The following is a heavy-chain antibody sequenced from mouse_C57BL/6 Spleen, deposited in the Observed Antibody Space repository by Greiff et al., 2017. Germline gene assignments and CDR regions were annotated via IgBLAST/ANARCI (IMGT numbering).Heavy chain of an antibody. J-gene: IGHJ2*01. CDR2: IRNKANGYTA. CDR3: ARAGSSHYFDY. V-gene: IGHV7-3*01. D-gene: IGHD1-1*01. Sequence: EVQLQQSGGGLVQPGGSLSLSCAASGFTFTDYYMSWVRQPPGKALEWLGFIRNKANGYTAEYSAYVKGRFTISRDNSQSFLYLQMNALRAEDRATYYYARAGSSHYFDYWGQGTTLTVSS. CDR1: GFTFTDYY.